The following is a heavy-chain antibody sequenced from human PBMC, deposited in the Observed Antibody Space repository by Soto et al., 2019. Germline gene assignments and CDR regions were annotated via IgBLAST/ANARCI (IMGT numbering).Heavy chain of an antibody. J-gene: IGHJ5*02. CDR2: IYHSGST. D-gene: IGHD6-6*01. CDR3: ARDTLGAARIYNWFDP. Sequence: PSETLSLTCAVSGYSISSGYCWGWIRQPPGKGLEWIGSIYHSGSTYYNPTLKSRVTISVDTSKNQFSLKLSSVTAADTAVYYCARDTLGAARIYNWFDPCGQRPLVTVSS. CDR1: GYSISSGYC. V-gene: IGHV4-38-2*02.